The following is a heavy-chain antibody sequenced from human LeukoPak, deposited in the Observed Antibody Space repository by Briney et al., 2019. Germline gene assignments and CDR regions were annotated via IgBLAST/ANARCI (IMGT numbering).Heavy chain of an antibody. V-gene: IGHV3-23*01. CDR1: GFTFSHYG. CDR2: ISGSGDNT. J-gene: IGHJ4*02. CDR3: AKTRGYCSGGTCYCDY. Sequence: PGGTLRLSCAASGFTFSHYGMTWVRQAPGKGLEWVSAISGSGDNTYYADSVKGRFALSRDNSKNTVYLQMNSLRADDTAVYYCAKTRGYCSGGTCYCDYWGQGTLVTVSS. D-gene: IGHD2-15*01.